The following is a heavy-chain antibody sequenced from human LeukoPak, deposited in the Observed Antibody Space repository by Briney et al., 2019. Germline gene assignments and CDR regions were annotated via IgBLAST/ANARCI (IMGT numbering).Heavy chain of an antibody. CDR3: ATDRNSGKYYDY. CDR2: IYYDGSNQ. CDR1: GFTFTSYS. J-gene: IGHJ4*02. Sequence: GGSLRLSCAASGFTFTSYSMHWVRQAPGKGLEWVAVIYYDGSNQYYADSAKGRFTVSRDNAKNTLYLQMDSLRAEDTAVYYCATDRNSGKYYDYWGQGTLVTVSS. D-gene: IGHD1-26*01. V-gene: IGHV3-33*08.